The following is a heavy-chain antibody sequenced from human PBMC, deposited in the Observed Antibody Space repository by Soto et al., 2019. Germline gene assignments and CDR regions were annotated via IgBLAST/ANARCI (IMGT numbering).Heavy chain of an antibody. Sequence: PSETLSLTCTVSGGSISSGAYYWTWIRQHPGKGLEWIGYIFYSGSTYYNPSLKSRLSISVDTSKNHFSLKLSSVTAADTAVYFCARTYYYDSSGYPHYYFDYCGQGTLVTVSS. CDR1: GGSISSGAYY. J-gene: IGHJ4*02. V-gene: IGHV4-31*03. D-gene: IGHD3-22*01. CDR3: ARTYYYDSSGYPHYYFDY. CDR2: IFYSGST.